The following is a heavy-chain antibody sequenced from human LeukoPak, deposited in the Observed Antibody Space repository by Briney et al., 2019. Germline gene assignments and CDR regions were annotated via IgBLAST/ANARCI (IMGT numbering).Heavy chain of an antibody. Sequence: SETLSLTCSVSGGSISTYYWTWIRQPPGKRLEWIGYIYNTGSPSYNPSLKSRVTISVATSKNQFSLKLSSVTAADTAVYYCARAPPTMVRGVIDPFDYWGQGTLVTVSS. D-gene: IGHD3-10*01. CDR2: IYNTGSP. J-gene: IGHJ4*02. CDR1: GGSISTYY. CDR3: ARAPPTMVRGVIDPFDY. V-gene: IGHV4-59*01.